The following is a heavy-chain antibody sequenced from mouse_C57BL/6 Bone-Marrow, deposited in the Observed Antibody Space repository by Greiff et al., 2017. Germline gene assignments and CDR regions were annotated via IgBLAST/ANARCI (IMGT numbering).Heavy chain of an antibody. J-gene: IGHJ4*01. CDR1: GYSFTSYY. CDR3: AREWAGSSSYAMDY. Sequence: QVQLQQSGPELVKPGASVKISCKASGYSFTSYYIHWVKQRPGQGLEWIGWIYPGSGNTKYTEKFKGKATLTADTSSSTAYMQLSSLTSEDSAVYYCAREWAGSSSYAMDYWGQGTSVTVSS. CDR2: IYPGSGNT. D-gene: IGHD1-1*01. V-gene: IGHV1-66*01.